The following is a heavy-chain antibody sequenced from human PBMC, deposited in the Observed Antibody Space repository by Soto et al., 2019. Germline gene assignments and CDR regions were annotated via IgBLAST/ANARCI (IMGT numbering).Heavy chain of an antibody. V-gene: IGHV1-46*01. J-gene: IGHJ1*01. CDR2: INPSGGST. D-gene: IGHD1-26*01. CDR1: GYTFTSYY. Sequence: ASVKVSCKASGYTFTSYYMHWVRQAPGQGLEWMGIINPSGGSTSYAQKSQGRVTMTRDTSTSTVYMELSSLRSEDTAVYYCARGTGRIISGSYYLYFQHWGQGTLVTVSS. CDR3: ARGTGRIISGSYYLYFQH.